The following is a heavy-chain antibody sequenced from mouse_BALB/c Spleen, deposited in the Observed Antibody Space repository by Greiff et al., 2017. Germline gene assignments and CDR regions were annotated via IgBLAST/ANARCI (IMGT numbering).Heavy chain of an antibody. CDR3: ARSVWYGGFDY. J-gene: IGHJ2*01. Sequence: EVQLQQSGAELVKPGASVKLSCTASGFNIKDTYMHWVKQRPGQGLEWIGRIDPANGNTKYDPKFQGKATITADTSSNTAYLQLSSLTSEDTAVYYCARSVWYGGFDYWGQGTTLTVSS. CDR1: GFNIKDTY. V-gene: IGHV14-3*02. CDR2: IDPANGNT. D-gene: IGHD2-10*02.